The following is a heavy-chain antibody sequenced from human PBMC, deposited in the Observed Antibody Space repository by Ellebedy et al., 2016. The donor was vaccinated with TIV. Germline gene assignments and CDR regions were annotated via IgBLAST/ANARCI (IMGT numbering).Heavy chain of an antibody. CDR3: AKPYEILICPFHH. CDR1: GFTFSSYA. Sequence: PGWSLRLSCAASGFTFSSYAMTWVRQAPGKGLEWVSSISGGGGITYYADSVTGRFTISRDNSKNTLFLQMNSLRAEDTAVYYCAKPYEILICPFHHWGQGTLVTVSS. J-gene: IGHJ1*01. V-gene: IGHV3-23*01. CDR2: ISGGGGIT. D-gene: IGHD3-9*01.